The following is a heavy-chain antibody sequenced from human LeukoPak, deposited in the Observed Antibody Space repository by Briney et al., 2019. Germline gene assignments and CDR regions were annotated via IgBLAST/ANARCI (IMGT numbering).Heavy chain of an antibody. CDR1: DGSFSGYY. Sequence: PSETLSLTCAVYDGSFSGYYWSWIRQPPGKGLEWIGEINHSGSTNYNPSLKSRVTISLDTSKNQFSLKLSSVTAADTAVYYCARESWLENYDSSGLFDYWGQGTLVTVSS. CDR3: ARESWLENYDSSGLFDY. V-gene: IGHV4-34*01. J-gene: IGHJ4*02. D-gene: IGHD3-22*01. CDR2: INHSGST.